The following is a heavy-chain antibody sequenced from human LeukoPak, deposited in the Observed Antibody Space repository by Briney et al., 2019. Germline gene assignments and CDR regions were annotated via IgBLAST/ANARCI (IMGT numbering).Heavy chain of an antibody. CDR1: GGSISSYY. V-gene: IGHV4-59*01. D-gene: IGHD6-6*01. J-gene: IGHJ6*02. Sequence: SETLSLTCTVSGGSISSYYWSWIRQPPGKGLEWIGYIYYSGSTNYNPSLKSRVTISVDTSKNQFSLKLSSVTAADTAVYYCARLVVARYYGMDVWGQGTTVTVSS. CDR2: IYYSGST. CDR3: ARLVVARYYGMDV.